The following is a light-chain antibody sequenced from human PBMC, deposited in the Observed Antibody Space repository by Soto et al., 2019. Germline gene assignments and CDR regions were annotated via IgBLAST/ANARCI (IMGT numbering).Light chain of an antibody. CDR2: HAS. CDR1: QSVKHY. CDR3: QHRNNRPFS. V-gene: IGKV3-11*01. J-gene: IGKJ3*01. Sequence: EIVLTQSPATLSLSRGEGATLACRASQSVKHYLAWYHQRRAQATMILVYHASIRATGIPARLSGSGSGTDFTLTISSLEPEDFAVYYCQHRNNRPFSFGPGTKVDIK.